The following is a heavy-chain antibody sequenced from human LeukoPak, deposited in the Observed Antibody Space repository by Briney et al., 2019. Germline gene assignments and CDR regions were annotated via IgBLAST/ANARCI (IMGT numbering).Heavy chain of an antibody. V-gene: IGHV3-48*03. J-gene: IGHJ4*02. Sequence: GGSLRLSCAASGFTFSSYEMSWVRQAPGKGLEWVAFISSSGTTMYYADSVKGRFTISRDNAKNSLYLQMNSLRAEDTAVYYCARDGSYGDALYSFDFWGQGTLVTVSS. D-gene: IGHD4-17*01. CDR2: ISSSGTTM. CDR1: GFTFSSYE. CDR3: ARDGSYGDALYSFDF.